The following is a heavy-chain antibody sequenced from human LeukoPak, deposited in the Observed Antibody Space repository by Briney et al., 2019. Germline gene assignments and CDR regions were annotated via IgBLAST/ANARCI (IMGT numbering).Heavy chain of an antibody. CDR3: AKGGAWSGGHFDY. CDR2: VSSNGGST. V-gene: IGHV3-23*01. J-gene: IGHJ4*02. Sequence: GGSLRLSCEASGFTFNSYAMSWVRQAPGKGLEWVSGVSSNGGSTSYADSVKGRFTVSGDNSKNTLYLQMNSLRAEDTAVYYCAKGGAWSGGHFDYWGQGTLVTVSS. CDR1: GFTFNSYA. D-gene: IGHD3-3*01.